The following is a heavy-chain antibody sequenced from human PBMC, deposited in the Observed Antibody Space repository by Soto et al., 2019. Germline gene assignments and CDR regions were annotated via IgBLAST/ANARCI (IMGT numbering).Heavy chain of an antibody. J-gene: IGHJ4*02. D-gene: IGHD7-27*01. Sequence: SETLSLTFAVYGESFSGYYWSWIRQPPGKGLEWIGEINHSGSTNYNPSLKSRVTMSVDTSKDQVSLRLSAVTAADTAVYYCARRFSWGLTTFTFYYFDYRGQGALVPVSS. CDR1: GESFSGYY. CDR3: ARRFSWGLTTFTFYYFDY. V-gene: IGHV4-34*01. CDR2: INHSGST.